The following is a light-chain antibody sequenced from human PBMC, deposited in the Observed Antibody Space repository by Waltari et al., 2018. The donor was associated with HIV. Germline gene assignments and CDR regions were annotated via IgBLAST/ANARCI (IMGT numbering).Light chain of an antibody. CDR3: QAWDNKTGV. CDR1: KLGDKF. Sequence: SSDLIQPPSVSVSPGQTARITCSGDKLGDKFASWYQQRAGQSPVLVIYQDTKRPSGIPERFSGSNSGNTGTLTINGTQPMDEADYYCQAWDNKTGVFGPGTKVTVV. CDR2: QDT. V-gene: IGLV3-1*01. J-gene: IGLJ1*01.